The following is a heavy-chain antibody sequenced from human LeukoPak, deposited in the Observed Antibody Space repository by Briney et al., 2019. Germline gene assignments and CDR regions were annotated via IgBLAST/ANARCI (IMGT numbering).Heavy chain of an antibody. CDR3: ARDRHYDSSGYVAY. Sequence: PGGSLRLSCAASGFTFSSYWMHWVRQAPGKGLVWVSRINSDGSTTNYADSVKGRFTISRDNAKNTLYLQVNSLRAEDTAVYYCARDRHYDSSGYVAYWGQGTLVTVSS. D-gene: IGHD3-22*01. J-gene: IGHJ4*02. CDR2: INSDGSTT. CDR1: GFTFSSYW. V-gene: IGHV3-74*01.